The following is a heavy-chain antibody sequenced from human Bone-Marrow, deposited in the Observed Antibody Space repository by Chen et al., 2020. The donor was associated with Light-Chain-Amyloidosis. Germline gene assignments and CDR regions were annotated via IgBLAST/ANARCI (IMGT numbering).Heavy chain of an antibody. CDR2: IYYSGST. J-gene: IGHJ3*02. Sequence: QVQLQQWGAGLLKPSATLSLTCAVYGGSFSGYHWTWIRQAPGKGLEVIGSIYYSGSTYYNPSLKSRVTISVDTSKNQFSLKLSSVTAADTAVYYCARDGIEGQWLPPDIWGQGTMVTVSS. CDR1: GGSFSGYH. CDR3: ARDGIEGQWLPPDI. D-gene: IGHD6-19*01. V-gene: IGHV4-34*01.